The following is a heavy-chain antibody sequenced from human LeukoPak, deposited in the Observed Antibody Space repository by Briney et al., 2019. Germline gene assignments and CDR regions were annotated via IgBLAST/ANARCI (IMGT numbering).Heavy chain of an antibody. D-gene: IGHD5-24*01. Sequence: GGSLRLSCAASGFTVSSNYMSWVRQAPGKGLEWVAVIWYDGSNKVYGDSVKGRFTTSRDNSKNTVALQMNSLRDEDTAVYYCAREQFGSDDALDIWGQGTTVIVSS. CDR3: AREQFGSDDALDI. CDR1: GFTVSSNY. J-gene: IGHJ3*02. V-gene: IGHV3-33*08. CDR2: IWYDGSNK.